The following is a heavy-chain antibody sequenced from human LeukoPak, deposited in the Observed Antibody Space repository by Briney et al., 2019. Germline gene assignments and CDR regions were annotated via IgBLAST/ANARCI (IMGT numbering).Heavy chain of an antibody. Sequence: GGSLRLSCAASGFTFSSYSMNWVRQAPGKGLEWVSSISSSSSYIYYADSVKGRFTISRDNAKNSLYLQMNSLRAEDTAVYYCATTYSSSWGIIDYWGQGTLVTVSS. CDR3: ATTYSSSWGIIDY. CDR2: ISSSSSYI. V-gene: IGHV3-21*01. J-gene: IGHJ4*02. CDR1: GFTFSSYS. D-gene: IGHD6-13*01.